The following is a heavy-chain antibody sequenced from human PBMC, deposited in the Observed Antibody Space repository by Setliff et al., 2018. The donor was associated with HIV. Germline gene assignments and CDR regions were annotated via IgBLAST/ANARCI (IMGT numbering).Heavy chain of an antibody. CDR1: GFIFGDYA. CDR2: VSYDGTKT. V-gene: IGHV3-30*04. J-gene: IGHJ2*01. D-gene: IGHD2-2*01. Sequence: GESLKISCAASGFIFGDYAIHCVRQAPGKGLEWVAAVSYDGTKTYYADSVKSRFTLSRDNSKDTAFLQMNSLRAEDTAVYYCARDSSGQSTFLAPPWYFDLWGRGTLVTVSS. CDR3: ARDSSGQSTFLAPPWYFDL.